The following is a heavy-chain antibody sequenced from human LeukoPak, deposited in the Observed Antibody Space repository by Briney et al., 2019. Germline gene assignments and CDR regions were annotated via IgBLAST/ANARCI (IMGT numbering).Heavy chain of an antibody. V-gene: IGHV3-21*05. CDR1: GFTFSSYG. Sequence: GGSLRLSCAASGFTFSSYGMSWVRQAPGKGLEWVSYVTSSGGHMYYADSAKGRFTISRDNAKNSLDLQMNSLRAGDTAVYYCARGTMFPYYFDYWGQGTLVTVSS. CDR2: VTSSGGHM. J-gene: IGHJ4*02. CDR3: ARGTMFPYYFDY. D-gene: IGHD3-10*02.